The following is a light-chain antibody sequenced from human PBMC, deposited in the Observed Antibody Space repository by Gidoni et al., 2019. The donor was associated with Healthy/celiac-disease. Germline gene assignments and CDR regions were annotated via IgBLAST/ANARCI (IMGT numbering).Light chain of an antibody. J-gene: IGKJ4*01. CDR2: DAS. V-gene: IGKV3-11*01. Sequence: EIVLTQSPATLSLSPGERATLSCRASKSVGSYLAWYQQKPGQAPRLLIYDASNRATGIPARFSGSGSGTDFTLTISSLEPEDFAVYYCQQRSNWPPKVTFGGGTKVEIK. CDR1: KSVGSY. CDR3: QQRSNWPPKVT.